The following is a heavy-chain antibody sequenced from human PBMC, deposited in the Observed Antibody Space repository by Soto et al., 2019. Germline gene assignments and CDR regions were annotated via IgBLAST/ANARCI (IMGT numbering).Heavy chain of an antibody. V-gene: IGHV2-5*02. Sequence: QITLKESGPTLVKPTQTLTLTCTFSGFSLTTSGVGVGWIRQPPGKALEWLAVIFWDDDKRYSPILESRLTITKDTSKNQVVLTLTNLDPVDTATYYCARKSGRHPIRAGWFDPWGQGTLVTVSS. CDR2: IFWDDDK. J-gene: IGHJ5*02. CDR1: GFSLTTSGVG. D-gene: IGHD3-10*01. CDR3: ARKSGRHPIRAGWFDP.